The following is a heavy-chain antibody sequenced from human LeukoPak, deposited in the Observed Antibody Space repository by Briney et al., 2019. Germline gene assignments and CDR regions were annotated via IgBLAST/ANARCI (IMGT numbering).Heavy chain of an antibody. J-gene: IGHJ4*02. D-gene: IGHD6-19*01. CDR3: GRRGDGSGWTIGH. Sequence: GGSLRLSCTASGFTFSSYDMHWVRQAPGKGLEWVAVISYDGTNEYSVDSVKGRFTFSRDNSKNTLYLQVHTLRPEDTAVYYCGRRGDGSGWTIGHWGQGTLVTVSS. CDR1: GFTFSSYD. CDR2: ISYDGTNE. V-gene: IGHV3-30*03.